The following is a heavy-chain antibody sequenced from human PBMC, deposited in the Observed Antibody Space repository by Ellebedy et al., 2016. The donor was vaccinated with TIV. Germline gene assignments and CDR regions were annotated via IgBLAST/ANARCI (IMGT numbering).Heavy chain of an antibody. CDR2: ITDRDDKT. V-gene: IGHV3-23*01. CDR1: GFAFSNYA. Sequence: GESLKISXAASGFAFSNYAMSWVRQAPGKGLEWVSSITDRDDKTYHADSLKGRFTISRDNSKNTLYLQMNSLGAEDTAVYYCAKINYGPGRRMLDPWGQGTLVTVSS. CDR3: AKINYGPGRRMLDP. J-gene: IGHJ5*02. D-gene: IGHD3-10*01.